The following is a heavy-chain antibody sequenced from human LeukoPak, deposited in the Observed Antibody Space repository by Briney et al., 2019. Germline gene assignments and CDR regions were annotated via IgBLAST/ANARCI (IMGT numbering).Heavy chain of an antibody. V-gene: IGHV3-43*01. J-gene: IGHJ2*01. D-gene: IGHD4-11*01. CDR3: AKGYSNYADWYFDL. CDR1: GFTFDDYT. Sequence: PGGSLRLSCAAAGFTFDDYTMHWVRQAPGKGLEWVSLITWDSGGTYYADSVKGRFTISRDNSKNSLYLQMNSLRTEDTALYYCAKGYSNYADWYFDLWGRGTLVTVSS. CDR2: ITWDSGGT.